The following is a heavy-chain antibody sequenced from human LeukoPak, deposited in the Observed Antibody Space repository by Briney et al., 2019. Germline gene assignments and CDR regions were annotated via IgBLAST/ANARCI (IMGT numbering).Heavy chain of an antibody. V-gene: IGHV4-59*01. CDR1: GGSISSYY. D-gene: IGHD3-3*01. Sequence: SETLSLTCTVSGGSISSYYWSWIRQPPGKGLEWIGYSYYSGSTNYNPSLKSRVTISVDTSKNQFCLKMSSVTAADTAVYYCARGGADYDFWSGYFITTPFDYWGQGTLVTVSS. J-gene: IGHJ4*02. CDR2: SYYSGST. CDR3: ARGGADYDFWSGYFITTPFDY.